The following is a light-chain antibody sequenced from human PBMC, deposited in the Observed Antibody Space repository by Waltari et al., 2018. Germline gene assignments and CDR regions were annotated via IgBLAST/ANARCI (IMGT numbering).Light chain of an antibody. CDR1: ELPRKY. CDR3: YSSDSTGLRV. CDR2: EDT. V-gene: IGLV3-10*01. J-gene: IGLJ1*01. Sequence: SYELTQTPSVSVSPGQTARITCSGHELPRKYAYWFQQKSGQAPRRVIYEDTKRPSGIPDRFSGSSSGTVATLTIAGAQVDDEADYYCYSSDSTGLRVFGGGTSVVVL.